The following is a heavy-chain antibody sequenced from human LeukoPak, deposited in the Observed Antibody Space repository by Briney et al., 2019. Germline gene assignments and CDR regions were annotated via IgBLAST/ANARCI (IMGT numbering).Heavy chain of an antibody. CDR3: ARGYCGGDCYGD. Sequence: GGSLRLSCAASGFSFSSYAMNWVRQAPGKGLEWVASIDSSSSHIYYADSVKGRFTISRDNTKSSLYLQMNSLRAEDMAVYYSARGYCGGDCYGDWGQGTLVTVSS. V-gene: IGHV3-21*01. D-gene: IGHD2-21*02. CDR2: IDSSSSHI. CDR1: GFSFSSYA. J-gene: IGHJ1*01.